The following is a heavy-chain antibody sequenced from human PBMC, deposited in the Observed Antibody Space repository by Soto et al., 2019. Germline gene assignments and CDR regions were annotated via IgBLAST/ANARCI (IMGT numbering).Heavy chain of an antibody. J-gene: IGHJ4*02. CDR1: GFTFISSF. V-gene: IGHV3-7*03. CDR3: ARYYRGSGRYFFDY. Sequence: PGGSPRLSCVASGFTFISSFMGWIRQAPGKGLEWVANINQDGGVTYYVDSVEGRFTISRDNTKDSLYLQMNSLRGEDTAIYYCARYYRGSGRYFFDYWGQGTPVTVSS. CDR2: INQDGGVT. D-gene: IGHD6-19*01.